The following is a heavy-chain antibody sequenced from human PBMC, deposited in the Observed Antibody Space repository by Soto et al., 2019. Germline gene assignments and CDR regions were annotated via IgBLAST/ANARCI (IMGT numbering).Heavy chain of an antibody. CDR3: ARSSGDTWEQYYFDY. CDR2: ISGRGGST. J-gene: IGHJ4*02. CDR1: GFIFSDYS. Sequence: EVQLLESGGGLVLPGGSLRLSCAASGFIFSDYSMSWVRQAPGKGLEWVSGISGRGGSTYYADSVKGRFTISRDSSRNTLFFQMNSLRAEDTALYFCARSSGDTWEQYYFDYWGQGTLVPVSS. D-gene: IGHD1-1*01. V-gene: IGHV3-23*01.